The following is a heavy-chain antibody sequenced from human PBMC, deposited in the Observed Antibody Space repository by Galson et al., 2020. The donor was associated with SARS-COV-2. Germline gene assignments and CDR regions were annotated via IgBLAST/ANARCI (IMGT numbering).Heavy chain of an antibody. D-gene: IGHD3-10*01. J-gene: IGHJ3*02. CDR1: GGSISSAGYY. V-gene: IGHV4-31*03. CDR3: ARLEEGRTNDAFDI. Sequence: SETLSLTCSVSGGSISSAGYYWSWIRQHPETGLEWIGSIYYSGSTYYNPSLTSRVYISVDTSKNQFSLTLSSVTAADTAVYYCARLEEGRTNDAFDIWGQGTRVTFSS. CDR2: IYYSGST.